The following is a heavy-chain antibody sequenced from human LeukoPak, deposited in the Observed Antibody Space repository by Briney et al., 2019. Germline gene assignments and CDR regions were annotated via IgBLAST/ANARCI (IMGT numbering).Heavy chain of an antibody. CDR3: SLTRRYSYGPNIDY. J-gene: IGHJ4*02. CDR2: IIPIFGTA. Sequence: SVKVSCKASGGTSSSYAISWVRQAPGQGLEWMGRIIPIFGTANYAQKFQGRVTITTDESTSTAYMELSSLRSEDTAVYYCSLTRRYSYGPNIDYWGQGTLVTVSS. V-gene: IGHV1-69*05. CDR1: GGTSSSYA. D-gene: IGHD5-18*01.